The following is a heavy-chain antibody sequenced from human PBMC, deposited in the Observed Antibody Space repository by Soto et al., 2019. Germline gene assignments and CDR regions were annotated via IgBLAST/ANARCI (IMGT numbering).Heavy chain of an antibody. CDR3: ASTYDRGGDAFDI. V-gene: IGHV1-46*01. CDR1: GYTFTSYY. J-gene: IGHJ3*02. Sequence: QVQLVQSGAEVKKPGASVKVSCKASGYTFTSYYMHWVRQAPGQGLEWMGIINPSGGSTSYAQKFQGRVTMTRETSTSTVYMELSSLRSEDTAVYYCASTYDRGGDAFDIWGQGTMVTVSS. D-gene: IGHD3-22*01. CDR2: INPSGGST.